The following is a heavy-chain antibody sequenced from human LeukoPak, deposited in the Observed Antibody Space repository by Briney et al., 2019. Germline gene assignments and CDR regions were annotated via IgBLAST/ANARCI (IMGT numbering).Heavy chain of an antibody. J-gene: IGHJ4*02. CDR3: ARSGFYGSHPFDY. CDR2: IYYNGNT. Sequence: SETLSLTRTVSGDSVSSDSYYWSWIRQPPGKGLECIGYIYYNGNTNYSSSLKSRVAISIDTSKNQFSLKLNSVTAADTAVYYCARSGFYGSHPFDYWGQGSLVTVSS. D-gene: IGHD2/OR15-2a*01. CDR1: GDSVSSDSYY. V-gene: IGHV4-61*01.